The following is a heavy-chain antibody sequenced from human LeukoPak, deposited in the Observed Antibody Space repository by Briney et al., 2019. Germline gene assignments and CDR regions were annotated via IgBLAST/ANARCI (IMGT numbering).Heavy chain of an antibody. J-gene: IGHJ4*02. D-gene: IGHD3-10*01. V-gene: IGHV3-23*01. CDR3: AKDIPISGSYFH. CDR2: ISGSGNT. Sequence: GSLRLSCAASGFTFSSYPMNWVRQAPGKGLEWVSAISGSGNTFYADSVKGRFTISRDNSKNTLYLQMNNLRAEDTAMYYCAKDIPISGSYFHWGQGTLVTVSS. CDR1: GFTFSSYP.